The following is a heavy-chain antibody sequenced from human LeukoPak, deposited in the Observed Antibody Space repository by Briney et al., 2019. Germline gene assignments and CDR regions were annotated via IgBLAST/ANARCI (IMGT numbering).Heavy chain of an antibody. D-gene: IGHD6-19*01. V-gene: IGHV3-30*18. Sequence: GGSLRLSCAASGFTFSSYGMHWVRQAPGKGLEWVAVISYDGSNKYYADSVKGRFTISRDNSKNTLYLQMNSLRAKDTAVYYCAKGGISGWGFFDYWGQGTLVTVSS. CDR3: AKGGISGWGFFDY. J-gene: IGHJ4*02. CDR1: GFTFSSYG. CDR2: ISYDGSNK.